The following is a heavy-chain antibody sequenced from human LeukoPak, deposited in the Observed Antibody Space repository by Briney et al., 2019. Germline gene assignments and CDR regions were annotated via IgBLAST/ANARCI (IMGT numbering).Heavy chain of an antibody. V-gene: IGHV3-23*01. J-gene: IGHJ4*02. CDR1: GITLSNYG. CDR2: ISDSGGRT. CDR3: AKGEGIAAAGTVFDY. Sequence: GSLRLSCAVSGITLSNYGMSWVRQAPGKGLEWVAGISDSGGRTNYADSVKGRFTISRDNSKNTLYLQMNSLRAEDTAVYYCAKGEGIAAAGTVFDYWGQGTLVTVSS. D-gene: IGHD6-13*01.